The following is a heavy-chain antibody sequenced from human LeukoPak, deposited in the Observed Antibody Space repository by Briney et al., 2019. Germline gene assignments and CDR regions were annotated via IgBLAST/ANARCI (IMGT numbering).Heavy chain of an antibody. CDR1: GGSISNYY. Sequence: SETLSLTCTVSGGSISNYYWSWIRQPPGKGLEWIGYIYYSGSTNYNPSLKSRVTISVDKSKNQFSLKLSSLTAADTAVYYCARASHDYGDYSHFDYWGQGTLVTVSS. CDR3: ARASHDYGDYSHFDY. V-gene: IGHV4-59*12. CDR2: IYYSGST. D-gene: IGHD4-17*01. J-gene: IGHJ4*02.